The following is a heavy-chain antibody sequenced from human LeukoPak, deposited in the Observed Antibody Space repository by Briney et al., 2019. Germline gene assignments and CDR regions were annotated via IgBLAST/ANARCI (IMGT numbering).Heavy chain of an antibody. CDR2: IYYSGST. V-gene: IGHV4-59*01. Sequence: SETLSLTCTASGGSISSYYWSWIRQPPGKGLEWIGYIYYSGSTNYNPSLKSRVTISVDTSKNQFSLKLSSVTAADTAVYYCARVTQDSSSWYYYFDYWGQGTLVTVSS. J-gene: IGHJ4*02. D-gene: IGHD6-13*01. CDR3: ARVTQDSSSWYYYFDY. CDR1: GGSISSYY.